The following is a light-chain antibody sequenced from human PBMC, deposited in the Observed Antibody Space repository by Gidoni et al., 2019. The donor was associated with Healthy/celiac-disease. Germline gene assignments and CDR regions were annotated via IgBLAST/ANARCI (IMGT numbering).Light chain of an antibody. CDR3: QSYDLSGV. Sequence: NFMLTQPHSVSESPGKTVTISCTRSSGSIASNYVQWYQQRPGSAPTTVIYEDNQRPSGVPDRFSGSIDSSSNSASLTISGLKTEDEADYYCQSYDLSGVFGGGTKLTVL. V-gene: IGLV6-57*03. CDR1: SGSIASNY. CDR2: EDN. J-gene: IGLJ2*01.